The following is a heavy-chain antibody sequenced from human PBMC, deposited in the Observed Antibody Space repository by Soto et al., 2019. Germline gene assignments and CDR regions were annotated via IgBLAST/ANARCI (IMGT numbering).Heavy chain of an antibody. V-gene: IGHV3-30*18. CDR2: ISYDGSNK. J-gene: IGHJ4*02. Sequence: QVQLVESGGGVVQPGRCLRLSCAASGSTFRSYGMHWVRQAPGKGLEWGAAISYDGSNKNYVDFVKGRFTISRDNSENTLYLQMNSLKAQGAAEYDCANDTKYHDSTGYYVFDYWGQGTLVTVSS. CDR1: GSTFRSYG. D-gene: IGHD3-22*01. CDR3: ANDTKYHDSTGYYVFDY.